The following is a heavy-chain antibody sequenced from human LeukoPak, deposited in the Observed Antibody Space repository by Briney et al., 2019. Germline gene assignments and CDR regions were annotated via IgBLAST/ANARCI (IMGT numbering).Heavy chain of an antibody. CDR2: ISGSVGST. CDR3: AKVLGAIYSYYGMDV. V-gene: IGHV3-23*01. Sequence: GSLRLSCAASGFTFSSYAMSWGRQAPGKGLEWVSAISGSVGSTYYADSVKGRFTISRDNSKNTMYLQMNSLRAEDTAVYYCAKVLGAIYSYYGMDVWGQGTTVTVSS. J-gene: IGHJ6*02. D-gene: IGHD4/OR15-4a*01. CDR1: GFTFSSYA.